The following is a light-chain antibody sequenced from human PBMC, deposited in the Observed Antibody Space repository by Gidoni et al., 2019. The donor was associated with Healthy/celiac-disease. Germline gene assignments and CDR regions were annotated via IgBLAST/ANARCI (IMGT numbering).Light chain of an antibody. Sequence: DIQMTQSPSSLSASVGDRVTITCRASQSISSYLNWYQQKPGKAPKLLIYAASSLQSGVPSRCSGSGSGTDFTLTISSLQPEDFATYYCQQSYSTPRCTFGQGTKLEIK. CDR1: QSISSY. CDR2: AAS. CDR3: QQSYSTPRCT. J-gene: IGKJ2*02. V-gene: IGKV1-39*01.